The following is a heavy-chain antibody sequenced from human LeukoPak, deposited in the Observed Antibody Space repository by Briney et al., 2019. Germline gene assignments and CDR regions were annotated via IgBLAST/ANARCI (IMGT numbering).Heavy chain of an antibody. V-gene: IGHV3-21*01. CDR2: ISSSSSYI. D-gene: IGHD3-22*01. CDR1: GFTFSSYS. CDR3: ARDLSAGYYDSSGYNDY. Sequence: GSLRLSCAASGFTFSSYSMNWVRQAPGKGLEWVSSISSSSSYIYYADSVKGRFTISRDNAKNSLYLQMNSLRAEDTAVYYCARDLSAGYYDSSGYNDYWGQGTLVTVSS. J-gene: IGHJ4*02.